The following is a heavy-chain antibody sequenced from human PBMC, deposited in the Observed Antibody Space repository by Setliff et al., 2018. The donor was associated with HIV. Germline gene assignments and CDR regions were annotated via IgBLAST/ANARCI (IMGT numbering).Heavy chain of an antibody. V-gene: IGHV4-4*07. CDR1: GGSMSSYC. CDR3: ARGRDGYSLGNFDF. D-gene: IGHD2-21*02. CDR2: IYSTGTT. Sequence: SETLSLTCSVSGGSMSSYCWTWIRQSAGKGLEWIGHIYSTGTTNYNSSLRSRLTMSIDTSKNQFSLGLRSLTAADTAAYYCARGRDGYSLGNFDFWGQGTLVTVS. J-gene: IGHJ4*02.